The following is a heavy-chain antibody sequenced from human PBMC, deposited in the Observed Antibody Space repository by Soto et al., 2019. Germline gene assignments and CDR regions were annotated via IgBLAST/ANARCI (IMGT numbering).Heavy chain of an antibody. CDR3: ASSITMVRVPDY. J-gene: IGHJ4*02. Sequence: EVQLVESGGGLVQPGGSLRLSCAASGFTFSSYSMNWVRQAPGKGLEWVSYISSSSSTIYYADSVKARFTISRDNAKNSLYLQMNSLRDEDTAVYYCASSITMVRVPDYWGQGTLVTVSS. D-gene: IGHD3-10*01. CDR2: ISSSSSTI. V-gene: IGHV3-48*02. CDR1: GFTFSSYS.